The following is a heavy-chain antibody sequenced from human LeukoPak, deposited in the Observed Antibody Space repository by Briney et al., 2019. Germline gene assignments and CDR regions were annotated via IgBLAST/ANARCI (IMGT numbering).Heavy chain of an antibody. Sequence: GGSLRLSGAASGFTFSSYAMSWVRQAPGKGLEWVSAISGSGGSTYYADSVKGRFTISRDNSKNTLYLQMNSLRAEDTAVYYCAKSPGTLWFGEYHFDYWGQGTLVTVSS. V-gene: IGHV3-23*01. J-gene: IGHJ4*02. CDR3: AKSPGTLWFGEYHFDY. CDR2: ISGSGGST. CDR1: GFTFSSYA. D-gene: IGHD3-10*01.